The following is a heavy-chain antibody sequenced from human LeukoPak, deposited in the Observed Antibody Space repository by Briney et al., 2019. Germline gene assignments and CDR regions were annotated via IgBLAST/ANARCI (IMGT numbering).Heavy chain of an antibody. V-gene: IGHV4-61*02. D-gene: IGHD6-13*01. CDR2: IYTSGST. CDR3: AREPTLIAAAGTATGYYFDY. J-gene: IGHJ4*02. Sequence: SETLSLTCTVSGGSISSGSYYWSWIRQPAGKGLEWIVRIYTSGSTNYNPSLKSRVTISVDTSKNQFSLKLSSVTAADTAVYYCAREPTLIAAAGTATGYYFDYWGQGTLVTVSS. CDR1: GGSISSGSYY.